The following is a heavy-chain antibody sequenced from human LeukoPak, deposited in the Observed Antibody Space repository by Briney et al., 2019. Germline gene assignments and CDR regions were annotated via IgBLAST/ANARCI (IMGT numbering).Heavy chain of an antibody. CDR3: AKAILTGYYYFDY. D-gene: IGHD3-9*01. CDR1: GFTFDDYA. J-gene: IGHJ4*02. CDR2: ISWNSGSI. V-gene: IGHV3-9*01. Sequence: GGSLRLSCAASGFTFDDYAMHWVRQAPGKGLEWVSGISWNSGSIGYADSVKGRFTISRDNAKNSLYLQMNSLRAEDTAVYYCAKAILTGYYYFDYWGQGTLVTVSS.